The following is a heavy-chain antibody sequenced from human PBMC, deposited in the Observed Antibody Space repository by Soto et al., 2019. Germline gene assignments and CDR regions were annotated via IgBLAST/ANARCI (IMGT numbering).Heavy chain of an antibody. CDR3: AREDTLAARLFDY. V-gene: IGHV1-46*01. CDR1: GYTFTSYY. D-gene: IGHD6-6*01. Sequence: ASVKVSCKASGYTFTSYYMHWVRQAPGQGLEWMGIINPSGGSKSYAQKFQDRVTMTRDTSTSTVYMELSSLRSEDTAVYYCAREDTLAARLFDYWGQGTLVTVSS. CDR2: INPSGGSK. J-gene: IGHJ4*02.